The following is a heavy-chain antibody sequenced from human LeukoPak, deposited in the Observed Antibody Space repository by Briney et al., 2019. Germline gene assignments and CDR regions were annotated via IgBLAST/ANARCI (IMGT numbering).Heavy chain of an antibody. CDR2: VISSGST. CDR3: ARVSLYNGYDYLDC. D-gene: IGHD5-12*01. CDR1: GGSISSSF. Sequence: SETLSLTCTVSGGSISSSFWTWIRRPAGKGLEWIGRVISSGSTSYNPSLKSRVTMSVDTSKNQFSLKLSSVTAADTAVYYCARVSLYNGYDYLDCWGQGTLVTVSA. J-gene: IGHJ4*02. V-gene: IGHV4-4*07.